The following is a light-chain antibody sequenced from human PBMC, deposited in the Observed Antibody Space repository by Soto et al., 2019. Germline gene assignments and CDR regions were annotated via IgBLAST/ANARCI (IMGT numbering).Light chain of an antibody. CDR1: SSDVGSYKL. CDR2: EGN. CDR3: CSYAGDSADVV. J-gene: IGLJ2*01. Sequence: QSVLTQPASVSGSPGQSITISCTGTSSDVGSYKLVSWYQQQPDKAPKLIIYEGNKRPSGVSNRFSGSKSGDTASLTISGLQAEDEADYYCCSYAGDSADVVFGGGTKVTVL. V-gene: IGLV2-23*01.